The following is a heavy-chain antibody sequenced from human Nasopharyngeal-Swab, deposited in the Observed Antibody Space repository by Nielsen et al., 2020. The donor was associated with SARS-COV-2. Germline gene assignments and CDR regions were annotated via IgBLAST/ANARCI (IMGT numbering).Heavy chain of an antibody. CDR1: GGSFSGYY. J-gene: IGHJ6*02. Sequence: SETLSLTCAVYGGSFSGYYWSWIRQPPGKGLEWIGEINHSGSTNYNPSLKSRVTISVDTSKNQFSLKLSSVTAADTAVYYCARDSVGDYYDSSGYYRPGGMDVWGQGTTVTVSS. CDR2: INHSGST. D-gene: IGHD3-22*01. CDR3: ARDSVGDYYDSSGYYRPGGMDV. V-gene: IGHV4-34*01.